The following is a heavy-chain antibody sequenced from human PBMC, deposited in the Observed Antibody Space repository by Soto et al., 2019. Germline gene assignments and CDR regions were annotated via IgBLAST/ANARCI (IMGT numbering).Heavy chain of an antibody. D-gene: IGHD6-13*01. Sequence: GESLKISRKGSGYSFTSYWIGWVRQMPGKGLEWMGIIYPGDHETRYSPSFHGKVTISADKSINTAYLQWSSLEASDSAFYYCARSPRSSPYFDYWGQGALVTVSS. V-gene: IGHV5-51*01. CDR2: IYPGDHET. CDR1: GYSFTSYW. CDR3: ARSPRSSPYFDY. J-gene: IGHJ4*02.